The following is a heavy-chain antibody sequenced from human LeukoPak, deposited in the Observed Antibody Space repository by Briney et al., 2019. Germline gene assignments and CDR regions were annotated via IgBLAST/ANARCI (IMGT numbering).Heavy chain of an antibody. CDR3: TRENRHSSGWYGAFDI. Sequence: PGGSLRLSCAASGFSFSNAWMDWVGRAPGKGLEGVGRIKSKTDGGTSHYAAPVKGRFTISRDDSRNTLYLQMDSLKTEDTAVYYCTRENRHSSGWYGAFDIWGQGTMVTVSS. CDR1: GFSFSNAW. V-gene: IGHV3-15*01. D-gene: IGHD6-19*01. J-gene: IGHJ3*02. CDR2: IKSKTDGGTS.